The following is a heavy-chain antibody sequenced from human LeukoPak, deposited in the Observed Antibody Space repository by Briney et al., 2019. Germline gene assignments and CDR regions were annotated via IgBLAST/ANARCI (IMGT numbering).Heavy chain of an antibody. Sequence: GASVKVSCKISGYTLTAFSMHWVRQAPGKGLEWMGGFDPEDDETIYAQKFQGRVTITADESTSTAYMELSSLRSEDTAVYYCASPRYFDWLLYFDYWGQGTLVTVSS. CDR1: GYTLTAFS. J-gene: IGHJ4*02. CDR3: ASPRYFDWLLYFDY. V-gene: IGHV1-24*01. CDR2: FDPEDDET. D-gene: IGHD3-9*01.